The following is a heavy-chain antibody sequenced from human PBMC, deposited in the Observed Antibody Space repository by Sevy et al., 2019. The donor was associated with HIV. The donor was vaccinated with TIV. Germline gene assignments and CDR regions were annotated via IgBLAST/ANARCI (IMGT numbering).Heavy chain of an antibody. CDR1: GGSFSGYY. V-gene: IGHV4-34*01. J-gene: IGHJ6*02. CDR3: ARVSVTVYGMDV. D-gene: IGHD4-4*01. Sequence: SETLSLTCAVYGGSFSGYYWSWIRQPPGKGLEWIGEINHSGSTNYNPSLKSRVTISVDTSKNQFSLKRSSVTAADTAVYYCARVSVTVYGMDVWGQGTTVTVSS. CDR2: INHSGST.